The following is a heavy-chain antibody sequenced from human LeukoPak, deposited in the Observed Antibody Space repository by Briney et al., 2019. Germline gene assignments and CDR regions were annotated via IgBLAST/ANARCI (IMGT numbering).Heavy chain of an antibody. Sequence: TSETLSLTCTVSGGSISSYYWGWIRQPPGKGLEWIGYIYYSGSTNYNPSLKSRVTISVDTSKNQFSLKLSSVTAADTAVYYCAGSAGTYYYYYYGMDVWGQGTTVTVSS. CDR3: AGSAGTYYYYYYGMDV. V-gene: IGHV4-59*08. CDR2: IYYSGST. CDR1: GGSISSYY. J-gene: IGHJ6*02. D-gene: IGHD6-19*01.